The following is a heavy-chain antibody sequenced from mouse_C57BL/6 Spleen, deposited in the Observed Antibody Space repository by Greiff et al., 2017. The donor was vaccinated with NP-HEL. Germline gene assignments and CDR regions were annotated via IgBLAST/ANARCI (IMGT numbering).Heavy chain of an antibody. J-gene: IGHJ3*01. CDR2: IYPGDGDT. CDR3: ARSHLGGFAY. V-gene: IGHV1-82*01. D-gene: IGHD4-1*01. CDR1: GYAFSSSW. Sequence: VKLLESGPELVKPGASVKISCKASGYAFSSSWMNWVKQRPGKGLEWIGRIYPGDGDTNYNGKFKGKATLTADKSSSTAYMQLSSLTSEDSAVYFCARSHLGGFAYWGQGTLVTVSA.